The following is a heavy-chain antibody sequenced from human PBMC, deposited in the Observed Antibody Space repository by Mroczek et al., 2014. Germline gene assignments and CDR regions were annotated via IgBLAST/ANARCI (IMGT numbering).Heavy chain of an antibody. D-gene: IGHD3-22*01. CDR3: ARGLTYYYDSSGYLGAFDI. J-gene: IGHJ3*02. V-gene: IGHV4-59*01. CDR1: GGSISSYY. Sequence: QVQLQESGPGLVKPSETLSLTCTVSGGSISSYYWSWIRQPPGKGLEWIGYIYYSGSTNYNPSLKSRVTISVDTSKNQFSLKLSSVTAADTAVYYCARGLTYYYDSSGYLGAFDIWGQGTMVTVSS. CDR2: IYYSGST.